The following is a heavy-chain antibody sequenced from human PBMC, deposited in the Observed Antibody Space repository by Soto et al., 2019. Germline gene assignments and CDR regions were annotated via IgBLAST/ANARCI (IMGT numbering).Heavy chain of an antibody. D-gene: IGHD3-16*02. J-gene: IGHJ3*02. V-gene: IGHV3-53*01. CDR3: ARADDYVWGSYRPGAFDI. CDR1: GFPVSSNY. Sequence: GGSLTLSCAASGFPVSSNYMSWVRQAPGKGLEWVSVIYSGGSTYYADSVKGRFTISRDNSKNTLYLQMNSLRAEDTAVYYCARADDYVWGSYRPGAFDIWGQGTMVTVSS. CDR2: IYSGGST.